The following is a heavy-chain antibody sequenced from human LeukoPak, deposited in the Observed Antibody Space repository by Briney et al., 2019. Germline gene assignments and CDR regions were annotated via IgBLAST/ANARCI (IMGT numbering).Heavy chain of an antibody. CDR3: AREGRDGNWFDP. V-gene: IGHV6-1*01. CDR1: GDSVSSNSAT. Sequence: SQTLSLTCAISGDSVSSNSATWNWIRQSPSRGLEWLGRTYYRSKWYKYYAVSVKGRITINPDTSKNQFSLQLNSVTPEDTAVYYCAREGRDGNWFDPWGQGTLVTVSS. J-gene: IGHJ5*02. D-gene: IGHD5-24*01. CDR2: TYYRSKWYK.